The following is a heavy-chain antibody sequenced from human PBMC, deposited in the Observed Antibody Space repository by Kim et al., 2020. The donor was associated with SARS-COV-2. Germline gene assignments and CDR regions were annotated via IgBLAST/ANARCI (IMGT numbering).Heavy chain of an antibody. J-gene: IGHJ3*02. V-gene: IGHV3-48*02. Sequence: GGSLRLSCAASGFTFSSYSMNWVHQAPGKGLEWVSYISSSSSTIYYADSVKGRFTISRDNAKNSMYLQMNSLRDEDTAVYYCARGVQYYYDSSGYLDAFDIWGQGTMVTVSS. CDR1: GFTFSSYS. CDR2: ISSSSSTI. CDR3: ARGVQYYYDSSGYLDAFDI. D-gene: IGHD3-22*01.